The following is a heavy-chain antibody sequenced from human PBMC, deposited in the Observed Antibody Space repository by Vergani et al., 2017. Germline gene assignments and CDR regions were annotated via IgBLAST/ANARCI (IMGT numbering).Heavy chain of an antibody. J-gene: IGHJ4*02. Sequence: EVQLLESGGGLVKPGGSLRLSCAASGFTFSSYSMNWVRQAPGKGLEWVSSISSSSSYIYYADSVKGRFTISRDNAKNSLYLQMNSLRAEDTAVYYCARDPLTYSSSWFDYWGQGTLVTVSS. D-gene: IGHD6-13*01. CDR1: GFTFSSYS. CDR3: ARDPLTYSSSWFDY. V-gene: IGHV3-21*01. CDR2: ISSSSSYI.